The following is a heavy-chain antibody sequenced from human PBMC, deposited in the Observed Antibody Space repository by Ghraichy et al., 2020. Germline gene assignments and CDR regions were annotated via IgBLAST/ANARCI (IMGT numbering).Heavy chain of an antibody. CDR2: INHSGST. V-gene: IGHV4-34*01. J-gene: IGHJ3*02. CDR3: ATQDCSGGSCLLGAFDI. CDR1: GGSLSGYY. Sequence: LSLTCAVYGGSLSGYYWSWIRQPPGKGLEWIGEINHSGSTNYNPSLKSRVTISVDTSKNQFSLKLSSVTAADTAVYYCATQDCSGGSCLLGAFDIWGQGTLVTVSS. D-gene: IGHD2-15*01.